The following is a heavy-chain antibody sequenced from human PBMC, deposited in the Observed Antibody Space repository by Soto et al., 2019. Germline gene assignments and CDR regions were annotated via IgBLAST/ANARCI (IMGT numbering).Heavy chain of an antibody. Sequence: SETLSLTCTVSGGSISSGGYYWSWIRQHPGKGLEWIGYIYYSGSTYYNPSLKSRVTISVDTSKNQFSLKLSSVTAADTAVYYCANYGGNAGRYFDYWGQGTLVTVSS. CDR1: GGSISSGGYY. D-gene: IGHD4-17*01. V-gene: IGHV4-31*03. CDR3: ANYGGNAGRYFDY. CDR2: IYYSGST. J-gene: IGHJ4*02.